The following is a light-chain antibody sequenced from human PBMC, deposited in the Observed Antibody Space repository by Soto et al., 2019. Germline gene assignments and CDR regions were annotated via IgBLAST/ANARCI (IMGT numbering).Light chain of an antibody. CDR1: HDIASA. CDR3: QQFNYFRVT. Sequence: AIQLTQSPSSLSASVGDRVTITCQASHDIASALAWYQQKPGKPPKLIIYDASTLEGGVPSRFSGSGSGTDFTLTISGLQPEDFATYYCQQFNYFRVTFGQGTRLEI. J-gene: IGKJ5*01. V-gene: IGKV1D-13*01. CDR2: DAS.